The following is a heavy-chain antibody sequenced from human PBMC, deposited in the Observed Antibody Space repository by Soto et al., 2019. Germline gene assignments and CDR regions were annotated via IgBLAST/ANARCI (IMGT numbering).Heavy chain of an antibody. CDR1: GFTFSSYS. CDR3: ARVRGSAPYYYYYYGMDV. D-gene: IGHD3-16*01. J-gene: IGHJ6*02. CDR2: ISSSSSTI. Sequence: HPGGSLRLSCAASGFTFSSYSMNWVRQAPGKGLEWVSYISSSSSTIYYAESVKGRFTISRDNAKNSLYLQMNSLRDEDTAVYYCARVRGSAPYYYYYYGMDVWGQGTTVTVSS. V-gene: IGHV3-48*02.